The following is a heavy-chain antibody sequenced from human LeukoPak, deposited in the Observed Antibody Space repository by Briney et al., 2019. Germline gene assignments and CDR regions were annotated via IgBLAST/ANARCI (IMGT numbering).Heavy chain of an antibody. CDR3: AKDRSAYYFARLEH. D-gene: IGHD3-22*01. CDR1: GFTFSNYA. V-gene: IGHV3-23*01. Sequence: GGSLLLSFATSGFTFSNYAMSWGRPAPGRGLEWVSGISGSGDSTNYADSVKGRVTISRDNSKNTLYLQMSSLRAEDTAVYYCAKDRSAYYFARLEHWGQGTLVTVSS. J-gene: IGHJ1*01. CDR2: ISGSGDST.